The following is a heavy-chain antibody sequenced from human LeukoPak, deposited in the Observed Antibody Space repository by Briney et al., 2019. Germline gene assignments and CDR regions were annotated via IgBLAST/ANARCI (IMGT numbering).Heavy chain of an antibody. D-gene: IGHD1-7*01. V-gene: IGHV3-74*01. CDR2: INSDGSST. Sequence: PGGCLRLSCAASGFSFSSYWMHWVRQAPGEGLVWVSRINSDGSSTSYADSVKGRFTISRDNAKNTLYLQMNSLRAEDTAVYYCAINYDPYYYGMDVWGQGTTVTVSS. CDR1: GFSFSSYW. CDR3: AINYDPYYYGMDV. J-gene: IGHJ6*02.